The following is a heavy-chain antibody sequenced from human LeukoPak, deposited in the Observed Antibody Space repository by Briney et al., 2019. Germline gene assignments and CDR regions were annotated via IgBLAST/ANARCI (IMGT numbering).Heavy chain of an antibody. D-gene: IGHD2-21*01. V-gene: IGHV3-23*01. J-gene: IGHJ4*02. Sequence: GGSLRLSCAASGFIFRTYGMNWVRQAPGKGLEYVSGITAGGGNTYYADSLKGRFTISRDDSKYTVLLQMNSLRVEDTAVYYCAKGAYGVGGALDYWGRGSLVTVSS. CDR3: AKGAYGVGGALDY. CDR1: GFIFRTYG. CDR2: ITAGGGNT.